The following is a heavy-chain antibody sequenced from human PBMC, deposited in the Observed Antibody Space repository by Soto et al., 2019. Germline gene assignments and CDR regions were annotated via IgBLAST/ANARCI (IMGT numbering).Heavy chain of an antibody. V-gene: IGHV4-30-4*01. Sequence: PSETLSLTCTVSGGSISSGDYYWSWIRQPPGKGLEWIGYIYYSGSTCYNPSLKSRVTISVDTSKNQFSLKLSSVTAADTAVYYCARDRFSDYDYVWGSYRYFDYWGQGTLVTVSS. J-gene: IGHJ4*02. D-gene: IGHD3-16*02. CDR3: ARDRFSDYDYVWGSYRYFDY. CDR2: IYYSGST. CDR1: GGSISSGDYY.